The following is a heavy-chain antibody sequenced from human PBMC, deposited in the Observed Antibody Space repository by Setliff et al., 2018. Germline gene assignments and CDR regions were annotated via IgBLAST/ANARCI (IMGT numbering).Heavy chain of an antibody. J-gene: IGHJ4*02. CDR2: VYDSGTT. CDR1: GGSISSISYY. V-gene: IGHV4-39*01. Sequence: SETLSLTCTVPGGSISSISYYWGWIRQPPGKGLEWIGTVYDSGTTYYNPSLKGRVTIFVDTSKNQFSLNLNSVTAADTGVYYCASCRYQVPYDYWGQGILVTVSS. CDR3: ASCRYQVPYDY. D-gene: IGHD2-2*01.